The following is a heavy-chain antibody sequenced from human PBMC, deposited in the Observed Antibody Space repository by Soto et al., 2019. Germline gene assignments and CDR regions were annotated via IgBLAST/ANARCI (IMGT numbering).Heavy chain of an antibody. Sequence: ASVKVSCKLSGYIFINYGITWERQVPGQVLGWVGWISGYNGNTTDADKLQGSVTITTDPSTTTADMELRGMRSVDMAVHYCDRDEVPAANWLDRWGQGTLATVSS. CDR2: ISGYNGNT. CDR3: DRDEVPAANWLDR. V-gene: IGHV1-18*03. D-gene: IGHD2-2*01. CDR1: GYIFINYG. J-gene: IGHJ5*01.